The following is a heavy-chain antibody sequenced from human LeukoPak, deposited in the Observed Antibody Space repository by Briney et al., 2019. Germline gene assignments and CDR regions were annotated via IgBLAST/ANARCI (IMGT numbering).Heavy chain of an antibody. CDR3: ARGGITMVRGVSY. V-gene: IGHV3-30-3*01. CDR1: GFTFSSYA. J-gene: IGHJ4*02. D-gene: IGHD3-10*01. CDR2: ISYDGSNK. Sequence: GGSLRLSCAASGFTFSSYAMPWVRQAPGKGLEWVAVISYDGSNKYYADSVKGRFTISRDNSKNTLYLQMNSLRAEDTAVYYCARGGITMVRGVSYWGQGTLVTVSS.